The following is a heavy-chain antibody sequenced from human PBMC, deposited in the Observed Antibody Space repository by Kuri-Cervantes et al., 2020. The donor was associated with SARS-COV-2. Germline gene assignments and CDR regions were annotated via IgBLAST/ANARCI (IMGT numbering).Heavy chain of an antibody. CDR3: ARGKSGSYYDAFDI. CDR2: VSYDGSNK. J-gene: IGHJ3*02. D-gene: IGHD1-26*01. V-gene: IGHV3-30-3*01. Sequence: GGSLRLSCAASGFTFSSYAMHWVRQAPGKGLEWVAVVSYDGSNKYYADSVKGRFTISRDNSKNTLYLQMNSLRAEDTAMYYCARGKSGSYYDAFDIWGQGTMVTVSS. CDR1: GFTFSSYA.